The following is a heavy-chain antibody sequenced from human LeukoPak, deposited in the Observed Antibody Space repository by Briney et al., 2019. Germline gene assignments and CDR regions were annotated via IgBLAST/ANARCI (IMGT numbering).Heavy chain of an antibody. V-gene: IGHV1-46*01. Sequence: ASVKVSCKASGYTFTSYYMHWVRQAPGQGLEWMGIINPSGGSTSYAQKFQGRVTMTRDTSTSTVYMELSSLRSEDTAVYYCARQDLTGYYTARDAFDIWGQGTMVTVSS. J-gene: IGHJ3*02. CDR3: ARQDLTGYYTARDAFDI. CDR1: GYTFTSYY. CDR2: INPSGGST. D-gene: IGHD3-9*01.